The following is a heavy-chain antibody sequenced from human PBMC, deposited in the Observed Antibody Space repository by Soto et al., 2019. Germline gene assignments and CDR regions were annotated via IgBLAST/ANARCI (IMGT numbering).Heavy chain of an antibody. D-gene: IGHD2-21*01. V-gene: IGHV4-34*02. CDR1: GGSFSGYY. CDR3: ARDSGDYLDY. Sequence: QVQLQQWGAGLLKPSETLSLTCAVYGGSFSGYYWSWIRQPPGKGLEWIGGISHGGRTSYDPSLETRVTISLDTSKNQFSLNLNSVTAADTAIYYCARDSGDYLDYWGQGTLVTVSS. J-gene: IGHJ4*02. CDR2: ISHGGRT.